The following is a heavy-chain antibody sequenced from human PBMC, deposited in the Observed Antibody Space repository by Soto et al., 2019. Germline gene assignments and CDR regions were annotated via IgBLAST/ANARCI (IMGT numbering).Heavy chain of an antibody. J-gene: IGHJ6*02. V-gene: IGHV5-51*01. Sequence: GESLKISCKGSGYSFTSYWIGWVRQMPGKGLEWMGIIYPGDSGTRYSPSFQGQVTISADKSISTAYLQWSSLKASDTAMYYCARTYYDFWSGPRVYYYYGMDVWGQGTTVTVSS. D-gene: IGHD3-3*01. CDR1: GYSFTSYW. CDR3: ARTYYDFWSGPRVYYYYGMDV. CDR2: IYPGDSGT.